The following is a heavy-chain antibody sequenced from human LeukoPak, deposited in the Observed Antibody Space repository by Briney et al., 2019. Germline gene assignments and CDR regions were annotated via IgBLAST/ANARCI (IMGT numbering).Heavy chain of an antibody. J-gene: IGHJ5*02. D-gene: IGHD3-10*01. CDR2: INPNSGGT. CDR3: ASSPSYGSGSYGGPWFDP. Sequence: ASVKVSCKASGYTFTGYYMHWVRQAPGQGLEWMGWINPNSGGTNYAQKFQGRVTMTRDTSISTAYMELSSVTAADTAVYYCASSPSYGSGSYGGPWFDPWGQGTLVTVSS. CDR1: GYTFTGYY. V-gene: IGHV1-2*02.